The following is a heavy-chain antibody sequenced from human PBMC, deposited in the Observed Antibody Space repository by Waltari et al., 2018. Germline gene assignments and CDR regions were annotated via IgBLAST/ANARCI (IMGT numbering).Heavy chain of an antibody. CDR3: VRNDGSVYGKFDC. CDR2: ISPDGTKT. CDR1: GLTFSSDC. D-gene: IGHD1-1*01. Sequence: EVQLVESGVDLVPPGGSLRLSCATSGLTFSSDCLPWLRQPSGKGLVWVSRISPDGTKTYYADSVKGRFSISRDNAKNTLYLQMNTLKVEDTATYYCVRNDGSVYGKFDCWGQGTPVTVSS. J-gene: IGHJ4*02. V-gene: IGHV3-74*01.